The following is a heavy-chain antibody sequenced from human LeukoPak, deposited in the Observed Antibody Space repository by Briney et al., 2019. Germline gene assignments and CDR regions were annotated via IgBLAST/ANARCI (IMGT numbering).Heavy chain of an antibody. J-gene: IGHJ3*02. V-gene: IGHV3-30*18. CDR1: RFTFSDSW. D-gene: IGHD3-22*01. CDR3: AKDTYYYDSSGRRAISQHAFDI. Sequence: GGSLRLSCAAFRFTFSDSWMTWVRQAPGKGLEWVAVISYDGSNKYYADSVKGRFTISRDNSKNTLYLQMNSLRAEDTAVYYCAKDTYYYDSSGRRAISQHAFDIWGQGTMVTVSS. CDR2: ISYDGSNK.